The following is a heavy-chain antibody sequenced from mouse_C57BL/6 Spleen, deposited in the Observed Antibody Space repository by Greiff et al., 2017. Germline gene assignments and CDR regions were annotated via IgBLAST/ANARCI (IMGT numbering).Heavy chain of an antibody. J-gene: IGHJ3*01. CDR1: GYTFTSYG. V-gene: IGHV1-81*01. CDR2: IYPRSGNT. D-gene: IGHD2-1*01. Sequence: QVQLQQSGAELTRPGASVKLSCKASGYTFTSYGISWVKQRTGQGLEWIGEIYPRSGNTYYNEKFKGKATLTADKSSSTAYMELRSLTSEDSAVYFCAGGNYSWFAYWGQGTLVTVSA. CDR3: AGGNYSWFAY.